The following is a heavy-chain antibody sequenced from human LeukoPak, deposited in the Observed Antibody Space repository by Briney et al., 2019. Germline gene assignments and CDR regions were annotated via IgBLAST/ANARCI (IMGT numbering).Heavy chain of an antibody. V-gene: IGHV3-30*04. CDR1: GFTFSNYA. CDR3: ARALGSSWDSSLDS. D-gene: IGHD6-13*01. CDR2: ISYDGSVE. Sequence: GGSLRLSCAASGFTFSNYAMHWVRQAPGKGLVWVALISYDGSVEKNAASVKGRFTISRDNSKNTLYLQMNSLRTEDTAVYYCARALGSSWDSSLDSWGQGTLVPVSS. J-gene: IGHJ4*02.